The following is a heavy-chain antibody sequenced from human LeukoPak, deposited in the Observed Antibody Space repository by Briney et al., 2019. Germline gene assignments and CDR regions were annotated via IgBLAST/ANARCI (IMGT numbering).Heavy chain of an antibody. CDR3: ARDSTGGYHFDY. V-gene: IGHV1-69*05. J-gene: IGHJ4*02. D-gene: IGHD3-22*01. Sequence: GASVEVSCKASGGTFSSYAISWVRQAPGQGLEWMGGIIPIFGTANYAQKFQGRVTITTDESTSTAYMELSSLRSEDTAVYYCARDSTGGYHFDYWGQGTLVTVSS. CDR1: GGTFSSYA. CDR2: IIPIFGTA.